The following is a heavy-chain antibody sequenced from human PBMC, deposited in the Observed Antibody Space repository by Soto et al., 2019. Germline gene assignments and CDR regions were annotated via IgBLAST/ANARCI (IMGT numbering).Heavy chain of an antibody. J-gene: IGHJ4*02. Sequence: QVQLVESGGGVVQPGRSLRLSCAASGFTFKNYGMHWVRQAPGKGLEWVAIIWYDGSKEYYADSVKGRFTISKDNSKNTLYLQMNSLRVEDTGVYYCATSQPGVGVADWGQGTQVTVSS. CDR2: IWYDGSKE. CDR1: GFTFKNYG. CDR3: ATSQPGVGVAD. V-gene: IGHV3-33*01. D-gene: IGHD3-16*01.